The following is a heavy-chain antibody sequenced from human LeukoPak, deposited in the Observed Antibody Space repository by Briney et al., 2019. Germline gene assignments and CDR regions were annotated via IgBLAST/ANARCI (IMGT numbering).Heavy chain of an antibody. V-gene: IGHV3-9*01. J-gene: IGHJ5*02. D-gene: IGHD6-13*01. Sequence: GRSLRLSCAASGFTFDDYAMHWVRQAPGKGLEWVSGISWNSGSIGYADSVKGRFTISRDNAKNSLYLQMNSLRAEDTALYYCAKDMGPYSSSPWFDPWGQGTLVTVSS. CDR1: GFTFDDYA. CDR3: AKDMGPYSSSPWFDP. CDR2: ISWNSGSI.